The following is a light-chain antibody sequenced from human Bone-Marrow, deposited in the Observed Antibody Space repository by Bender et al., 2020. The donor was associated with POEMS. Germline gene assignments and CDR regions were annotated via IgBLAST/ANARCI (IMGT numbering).Light chain of an antibody. CDR3: SSFTTSGTLV. J-gene: IGLJ2*01. Sequence: QSALTQPASVSGSPGLSITISCTGTDSDVGTFNLVSWYQQYPGKAPKLIIYNVNERPSGVSDRFSGSKSGNTASLTISGLLPEDEANYFCSSFTTSGTLVFGGGTKLTVL. CDR2: NVN. V-gene: IGLV2-14*02. CDR1: DSDVGTFNL.